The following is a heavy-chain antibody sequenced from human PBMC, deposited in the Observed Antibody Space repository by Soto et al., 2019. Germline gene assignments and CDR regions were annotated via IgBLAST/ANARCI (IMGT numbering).Heavy chain of an antibody. V-gene: IGHV1-2*02. Sequence: GASVKVSCKASGYTFTGYYMHWVRQAPGQGLEWMGWINPNSGGTNYAQTFQGRVTMTRDTSISTAYMELSRLRSDDTAVYYCARVHAVTTLYFDLWGRGTLVTVSS. CDR3: ARVHAVTTLYFDL. CDR2: INPNSGGT. D-gene: IGHD4-17*01. CDR1: GYTFTGYY. J-gene: IGHJ2*01.